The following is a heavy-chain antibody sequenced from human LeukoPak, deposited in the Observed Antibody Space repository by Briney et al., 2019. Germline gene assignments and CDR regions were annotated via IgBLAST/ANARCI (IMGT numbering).Heavy chain of an antibody. CDR1: GGSFTGYY. D-gene: IGHD4-23*01. CDR2: INHSGII. Sequence: SETLSLTCADSGGSFTGYYRCWIRPPPGKGLEWIGEINHSGIINYNPPPKSRVTISVDTSKNKFSLKLSSVTAADTAVYYCESGYGGNQDWGQGNLVTVSA. V-gene: IGHV4-34*01. CDR3: ESGYGGNQD. J-gene: IGHJ4*02.